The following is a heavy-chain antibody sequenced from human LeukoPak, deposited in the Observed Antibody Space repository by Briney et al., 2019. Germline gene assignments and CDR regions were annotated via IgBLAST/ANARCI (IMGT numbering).Heavy chain of an antibody. J-gene: IGHJ6*03. Sequence: SETLSLTCAVSGYSISSGHYWGWIRQPPGKGLEWIGSIYHSGSTYYNPSLESRVTISVDTSKNQFSLKLSSVTAADTAVYYCARQGITIFGVVIINYYYMDVWGKGTTVTVSS. D-gene: IGHD3-3*01. CDR1: GYSISSGHY. CDR2: IYHSGST. CDR3: ARQGITIFGVVIINYYYMDV. V-gene: IGHV4-38-2*01.